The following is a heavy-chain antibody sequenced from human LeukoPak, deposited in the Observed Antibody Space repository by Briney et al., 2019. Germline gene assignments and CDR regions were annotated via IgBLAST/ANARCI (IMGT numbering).Heavy chain of an antibody. Sequence: KVSCKASGYTFTSYGISWVRQMPGKGLEWMGRIDPSDSYTNYSPSFQGHVTISADKSISTAYLQWSSLKASDTAMYYCARHRVHSSSGYYYYGMDVWGQGTTVTVSS. V-gene: IGHV5-10-1*01. CDR1: GYTFTSYG. CDR2: IDPSDSYT. CDR3: ARHRVHSSSGYYYYGMDV. J-gene: IGHJ6*02. D-gene: IGHD6-6*01.